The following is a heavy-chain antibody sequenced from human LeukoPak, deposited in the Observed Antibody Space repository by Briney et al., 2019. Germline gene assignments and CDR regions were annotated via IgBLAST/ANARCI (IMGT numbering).Heavy chain of an antibody. V-gene: IGHV4-34*01. J-gene: IGHJ6*03. CDR1: GGSFSGYY. CDR2: INHSGST. Sequence: SATLSLTCAVYGGSFSGYYWSWIRQPPGKGLEWIGEINHSGSTYYTPSLKSRVTISVDTSKNQFSLKLSSVTAADTAVYYCARGSRITMVRGVIIRATTHYYYMDVWGKGTTVTVSS. D-gene: IGHD3-10*01. CDR3: ARGSRITMVRGVIIRATTHYYYMDV.